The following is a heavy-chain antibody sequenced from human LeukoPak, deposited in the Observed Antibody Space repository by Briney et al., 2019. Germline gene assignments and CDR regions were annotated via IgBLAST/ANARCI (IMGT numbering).Heavy chain of an antibody. V-gene: IGHV4-31*03. Sequence: TXXLTCTVSGGSISSGGYYWSWVRQHPGKGLEWIGYIYYSGSTYYNPSLKSRVTISVDTSKNQFSLKLSSVTAADTAVYYCARECLLTGPFDYWGQGTLVTVSS. J-gene: IGHJ4*02. CDR2: IYYSGST. CDR1: GGSISSGGYY. D-gene: IGHD3-9*01. CDR3: ARECLLTGPFDY.